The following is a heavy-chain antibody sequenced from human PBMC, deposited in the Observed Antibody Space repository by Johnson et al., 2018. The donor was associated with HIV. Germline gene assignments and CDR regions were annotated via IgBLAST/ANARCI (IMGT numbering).Heavy chain of an antibody. CDR1: GFTFSSYA. CDR3: ARRLWFRNLYDAFDI. J-gene: IGHJ3*02. CDR2: IYSDEST. V-gene: IGHV3-NL1*01. Sequence: VQLVESGGGVVQPGRSLRLSCAASGFTFSSYAMHWVRQAPGKGLEWVSVIYSDESTYYADSVQGRFTLSRDNSQNMVYLQMNNLRPEDTALYYCARRLWFRNLYDAFDIWGQGTMVTVSS. D-gene: IGHD3-10*01.